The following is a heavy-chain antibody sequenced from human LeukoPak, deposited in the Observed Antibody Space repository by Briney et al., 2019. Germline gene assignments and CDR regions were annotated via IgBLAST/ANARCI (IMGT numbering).Heavy chain of an antibody. D-gene: IGHD5-18*01. CDR2: ISSSGSYI. CDR3: AGENKRGYSYGSPTDAFDI. CDR1: GFTFSSYE. Sequence: GGSLRLSCAASGFTFSSYEMNWVRQAPGKGLEWVSYISSSGSYIYYADSVKGRFTISRDNAKKSLFLDMNSLRAEDTAVYYCAGENKRGYSYGSPTDAFDIWGQGTMVTVSS. V-gene: IGHV3-21*05. J-gene: IGHJ3*02.